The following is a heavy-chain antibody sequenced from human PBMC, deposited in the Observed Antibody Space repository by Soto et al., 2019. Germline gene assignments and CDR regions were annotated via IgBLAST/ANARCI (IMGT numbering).Heavy chain of an antibody. CDR1: GYSFTSYW. CDR2: IYPGDSDT. J-gene: IGHJ3*02. Sequence: PGESLKISCKGSGYSFTSYWIGWVRQMPGKGLEWMGIIYPGDSDTRYSPSFQGQVTISADKSISTAYLQWSSLKASDTAMYYCASRGVYYAFWSGSNNDAFDIWGQGTMVTVSS. CDR3: ASRGVYYAFWSGSNNDAFDI. V-gene: IGHV5-51*01. D-gene: IGHD3-3*01.